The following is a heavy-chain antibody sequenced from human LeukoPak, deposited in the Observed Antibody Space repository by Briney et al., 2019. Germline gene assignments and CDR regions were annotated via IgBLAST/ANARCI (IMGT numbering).Heavy chain of an antibody. V-gene: IGHV3-23*01. CDR2: ISGSGGST. CDR3: AKDTSGWYVRMVDY. Sequence: GGSLRLSCAASGFTFSSYAMSWVRQAPGKGLEWVSAISGSGGSTYYADSVKGRFIISRDNSKNTLYLQMNSLRAEDTAVYYCAKDTSGWYVRMVDYWGQGTLVTVSS. D-gene: IGHD6-19*01. J-gene: IGHJ4*02. CDR1: GFTFSSYA.